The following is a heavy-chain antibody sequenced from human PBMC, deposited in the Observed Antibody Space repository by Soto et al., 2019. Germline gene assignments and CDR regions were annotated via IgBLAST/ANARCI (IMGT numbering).Heavy chain of an antibody. CDR3: ARDIGMATTVSDY. J-gene: IGHJ4*02. CDR2: MNSNSGNT. V-gene: IGHV1-8*01. Sequence: ASVKVSCKASGYTFTSFDINWVRQATGQGLEWMGWMNSNSGNTGYAQKFQGRVTMTRDTSMSTAYMELSSLTSEDTAVYYCARDIGMATTVSDYWGQGTLVTVSS. D-gene: IGHD5-12*01. CDR1: GYTFTSFD.